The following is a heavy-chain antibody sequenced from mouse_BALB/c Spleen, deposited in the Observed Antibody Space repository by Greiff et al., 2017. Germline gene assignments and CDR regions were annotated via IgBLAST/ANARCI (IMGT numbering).Heavy chain of an antibody. CDR3: ARSEGYGNSAWFAY. J-gene: IGHJ3*01. V-gene: IGHV5-17*02. CDR1: GFTFSSFG. Sequence: EVMLVESGGGLVQPGGSRKLSCAASGFTFSSFGLHWVRQAPEKGLEWVAYISSGSSTIYYADTVKGRFTISRDNPKNTLFLQMTSLRSEDTAMYYCARSEGYGNSAWFAYWGQGTLVTVSA. CDR2: ISSGSSTI. D-gene: IGHD2-10*02.